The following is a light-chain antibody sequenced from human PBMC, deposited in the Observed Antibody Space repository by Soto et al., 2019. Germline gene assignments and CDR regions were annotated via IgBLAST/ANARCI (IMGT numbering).Light chain of an antibody. CDR1: QTVSSSC. V-gene: IGKV3-20*01. CDR3: QQYGGSPT. Sequence: EIVLTQAPGTLSLSPGERATLSCRASQTVSSSCLAWYQQKPGQAPRLLIYGTSSRDTGIPDRFSGSMSGTEYTLTISRLEPEDFAVYYCQQYGGSPTFGQGTKVEIK. CDR2: GTS. J-gene: IGKJ1*01.